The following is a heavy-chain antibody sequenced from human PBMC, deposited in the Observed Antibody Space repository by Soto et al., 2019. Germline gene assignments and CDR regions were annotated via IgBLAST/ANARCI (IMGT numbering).Heavy chain of an antibody. CDR2: IIPMFGTP. CDR1: AGTFRSYA. Sequence: QVQLLQSGAEVKRSGTSVKVSCKAAAGTFRSYAMSWVRQAPGQGLEWMGGIIPMFGTPNYAQNFKGRLTITADESTRTDYMELSSLRSEDTAVYYCAGSVVAVIAFGYQYYGMDAWGQGTTVTVS. V-gene: IGHV1-69*01. CDR3: AGSVVAVIAFGYQYYGMDA. D-gene: IGHD2-21*01. J-gene: IGHJ6*02.